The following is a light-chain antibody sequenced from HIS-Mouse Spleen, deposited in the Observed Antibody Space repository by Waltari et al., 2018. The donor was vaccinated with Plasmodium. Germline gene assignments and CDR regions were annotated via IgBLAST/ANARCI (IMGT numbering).Light chain of an antibody. V-gene: IGKV3-15*01. CDR1: QSVSSN. Sequence: EIVMTQSPATLSVPPGARATLSCRASQSVSSNLAWYQQKPGQAPRLLITGASTRATGIPARFSGSVSGTEFTLTFSSLQSEDFAVYYCQQYNNWPPYTFGQGTKLGIK. CDR3: QQYNNWPPYT. J-gene: IGKJ2*01. CDR2: GAS.